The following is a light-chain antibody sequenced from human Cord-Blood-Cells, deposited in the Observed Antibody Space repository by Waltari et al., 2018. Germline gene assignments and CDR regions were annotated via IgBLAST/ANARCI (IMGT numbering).Light chain of an antibody. Sequence: QSALTQPRSVSGSPGPSVPIPLTGTSSHVGGYNYVSWYQQHPGKAPKLMIYDVSKRPSGVPERFAGSKSGNTASLTISGLQAEDEADYYCCSYAGSSYVFGTGTKVTVL. CDR3: CSYAGSSYV. J-gene: IGLJ1*01. CDR2: DVS. CDR1: SSHVGGYNY. V-gene: IGLV2-11*01.